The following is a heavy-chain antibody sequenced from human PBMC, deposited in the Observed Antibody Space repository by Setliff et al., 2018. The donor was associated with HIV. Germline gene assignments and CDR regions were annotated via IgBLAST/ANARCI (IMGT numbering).Heavy chain of an antibody. CDR2: IYIDGST. J-gene: IGHJ3*02. CDR1: GFTLSSYG. V-gene: IGHV3-NL1*01. D-gene: IGHD4-17*01. Sequence: PGGSLRLSCAVSGFTLSSYGMHWVRQAPGKGLEWVSVIYIDGSTYYADSVRGRFTISRDNYKNTLYLQMKSLRAEDTAVYYCASGREQGLRHAFDIWGQGAMVTVSS. CDR3: ASGREQGLRHAFDI.